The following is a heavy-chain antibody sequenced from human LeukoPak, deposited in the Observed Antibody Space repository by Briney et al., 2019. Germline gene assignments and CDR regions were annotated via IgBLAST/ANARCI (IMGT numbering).Heavy chain of an antibody. J-gene: IGHJ4*02. Sequence: GGSLRLSCAASGFTFDDYAMHWVRHAPGKGLEWVSGISWNSGSIGYADSVKGRFTISRDNAKNSLYLQMNSLRAEDTASYYCAKSPRRGLYYFDYWGQGTLVTVSS. V-gene: IGHV3-9*01. CDR2: ISWNSGSI. CDR1: GFTFDDYA. CDR3: AKSPRRGLYYFDY. D-gene: IGHD3-10*01.